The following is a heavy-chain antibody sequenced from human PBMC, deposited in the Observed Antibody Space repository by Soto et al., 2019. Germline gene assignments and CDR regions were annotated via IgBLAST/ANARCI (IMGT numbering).Heavy chain of an antibody. D-gene: IGHD5-18*01. CDR1: GFTFDDYA. CDR2: ISWNSGSI. J-gene: IGHJ6*03. V-gene: IGHV3-9*01. CDR3: AKGGGSRQTAMVWELDYYYYMDV. Sequence: GGSLRLSCAASGFTFDDYAMHWVRQAPGKGLEWVSGISWNSGSIGYADSVKGRFTISRDNAKNSLYLQMNSLRAEDTALYYCAKGGGSRQTAMVWELDYYYYMDVWGKGTTVTVSS.